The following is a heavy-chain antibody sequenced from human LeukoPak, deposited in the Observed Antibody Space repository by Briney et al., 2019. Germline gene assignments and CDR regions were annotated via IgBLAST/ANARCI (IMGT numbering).Heavy chain of an antibody. D-gene: IGHD3-22*01. CDR3: ARQSISGSSLSYFDY. CDR1: GGXISSYY. V-gene: IGHV4-59*01. Sequence: SETLSLTCTVSGGXISSYYCSWIRQPPGKGLEWIGLMYDSGSTKYNPSLKSRVPISVDTSKNQCSLRLSSVTAADTAVYYCARQSISGSSLSYFDYWGQGTLVNVSS. CDR2: MYDSGST. J-gene: IGHJ4*02.